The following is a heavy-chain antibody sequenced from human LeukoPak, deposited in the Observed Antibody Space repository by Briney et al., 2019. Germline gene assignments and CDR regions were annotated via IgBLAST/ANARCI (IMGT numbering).Heavy chain of an antibody. CDR3: ARVGDSYSSGWYVGD. CDR2: IWYDGSNK. D-gene: IGHD6-19*01. V-gene: IGHV3-33*01. Sequence: GSLSLSCAASGLAFSSYGMHWVRPAPGKGVGWVAVIWYDGSNKYYTDSVKGRFTISRDNSKNTLYLQMNSLRAEDTAVYYCARVGDSYSSGWYVGDWGQGTLVTVSS. J-gene: IGHJ4*02. CDR1: GLAFSSYG.